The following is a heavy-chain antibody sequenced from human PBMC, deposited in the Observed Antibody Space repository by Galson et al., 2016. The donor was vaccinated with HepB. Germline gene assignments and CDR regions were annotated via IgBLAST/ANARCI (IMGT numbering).Heavy chain of an antibody. CDR3: TRHGNARGGSPFDY. D-gene: IGHD1-26*01. Sequence: SLRLSCAASGFTFSGSAMHWVRQASGKGLEWVGRIRSKANSYATAYAASVKGRFTISRDDSKNTAYLQMNSLKTEDTAVYYCTRHGNARGGSPFDYWVQGTLVTVSS. V-gene: IGHV3-73*01. J-gene: IGHJ4*02. CDR2: IRSKANSYAT. CDR1: GFTFSGSA.